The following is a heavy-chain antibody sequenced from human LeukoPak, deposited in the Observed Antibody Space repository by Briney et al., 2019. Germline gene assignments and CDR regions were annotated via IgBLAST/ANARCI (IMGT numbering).Heavy chain of an antibody. J-gene: IGHJ4*02. Sequence: SQTLSLTCAVSGGSISSGGYSWSWIRQPPGKGLEWIGYIYHSGSTYYNPSLKSRVTISVDRSKNQFSLKLSSVTAADTAVYYRARVDIAATIIDYWGQGTLVTVSS. V-gene: IGHV4-30-2*01. CDR2: IYHSGST. CDR1: GGSISSGGYS. D-gene: IGHD5-12*01. CDR3: ARVDIAATIIDY.